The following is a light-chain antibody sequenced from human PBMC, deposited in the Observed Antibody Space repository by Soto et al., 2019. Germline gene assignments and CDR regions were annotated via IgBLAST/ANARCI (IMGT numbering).Light chain of an antibody. CDR1: QSIGRN. Sequence: DIQMTQSPASLSASVGDRVTISCRASQSIGRNLNWYQQKPGKAPTLLMFTSSNLQSGVPSRFSGSGSGTDFIFTIISLQPEDFATYYCQQCYSTPPTFGQGTKVDIK. V-gene: IGKV1-39*01. J-gene: IGKJ1*01. CDR2: TSS. CDR3: QQCYSTPPT.